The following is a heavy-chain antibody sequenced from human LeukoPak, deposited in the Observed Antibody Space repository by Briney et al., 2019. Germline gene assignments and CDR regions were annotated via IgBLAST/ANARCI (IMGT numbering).Heavy chain of an antibody. CDR2: IYYSGST. CDR3: ASGYNGAWYYFDY. V-gene: IGHV4-59*08. Sequence: SETLSLTCTVSGGSISSYYWSWIRQPPGKGLEWIGYIYYSGSTNYNPSLKSRVTISVDTSKHQFSLKLSSVTAADTAVYYCASGYNGAWYYFDYWGQGTLVTVSS. J-gene: IGHJ4*02. D-gene: IGHD6-19*01. CDR1: GGSISSYY.